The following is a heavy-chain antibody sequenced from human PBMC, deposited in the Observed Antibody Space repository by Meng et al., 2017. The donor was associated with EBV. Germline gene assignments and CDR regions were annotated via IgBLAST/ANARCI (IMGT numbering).Heavy chain of an antibody. Sequence: QVQLQESGPGLVKRSETLSPTCPASGASVSGGTFHCSWIRQPPGKELEWIGYIYDGGTTIYNPSLKSRVTIFLDTSRNQFSLGLRSVTTADTAVYYCAKSSSSTPGVVDSWGQGTLFTVSS. CDR2: IYDGGTT. CDR1: GASVSGGTFH. D-gene: IGHD6-6*01. J-gene: IGHJ4*02. V-gene: IGHV4-61*01. CDR3: AKSSSSTPGVVDS.